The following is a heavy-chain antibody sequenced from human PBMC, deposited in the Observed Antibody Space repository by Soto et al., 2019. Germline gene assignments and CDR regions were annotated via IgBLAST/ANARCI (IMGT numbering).Heavy chain of an antibody. CDR1: GYTFTSYG. J-gene: IGHJ4*02. CDR2: ISAGNGDT. Sequence: ASVKVSCKASGYTFTSYGISWVRQAPGQGLEWMGWISAGNGDTNYAQRLQGRVTMTTDTSTSTAYMELRSLRSDDTAVYYCVLNPAKGGVIARWGQGTRVTVSS. V-gene: IGHV1-18*01. CDR3: VLNPAKGGVIAR. D-gene: IGHD3-16*02.